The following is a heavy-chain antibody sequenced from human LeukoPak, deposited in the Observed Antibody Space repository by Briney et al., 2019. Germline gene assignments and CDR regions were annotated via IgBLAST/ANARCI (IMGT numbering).Heavy chain of an antibody. V-gene: IGHV4-39*07. CDR1: GGSISSSSYY. D-gene: IGHD2-15*01. CDR2: INHSGST. J-gene: IGHJ5*02. Sequence: SETLSLTCTVSGGSISSSSYYWGWIRQPPGKGLEWIGEINHSGSTNYNPSLKSRVTISVDTSKNQFSLKLSSVTTADTAVYYCARGYSGGSFFDPWGQGTLVTVSS. CDR3: ARGYSGGSFFDP.